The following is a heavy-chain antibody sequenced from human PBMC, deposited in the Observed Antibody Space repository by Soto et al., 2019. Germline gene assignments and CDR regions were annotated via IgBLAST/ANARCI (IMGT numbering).Heavy chain of an antibody. D-gene: IGHD5-12*01. CDR1: GGSFSGYY. J-gene: IGHJ5*02. CDR2: INHSGST. CDR3: VRDKRWLQLKGNWFDP. V-gene: IGHV4-34*01. Sequence: SETLSLTCAVYGGSFSGYYWSWSRQPPGKGLEWIGEINHSGSTNYNPSLKSRVTISVDTSKNQFSLKLSSVTAADTAVYSCVRDKRWLQLKGNWFDPWGQGTLVTVSS.